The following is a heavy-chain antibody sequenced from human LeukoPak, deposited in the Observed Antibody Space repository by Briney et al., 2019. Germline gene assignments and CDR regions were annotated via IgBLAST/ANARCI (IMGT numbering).Heavy chain of an antibody. J-gene: IGHJ4*02. V-gene: IGHV3-33*01. CDR1: GFTFSSYG. D-gene: IGHD5-12*01. CDR3: ARDSGYDSSYFDY. CDR2: IWYDGSNK. Sequence: EPGGSLRLSCAASGFTFSSYGMNWVRQAPGKGLEWVAVIWYDGSNKYYADSVKGRFTISRDNSKNTLYLQMNSLRAEDTAVYYCARDSGYDSSYFDYWGQGTLVTVSS.